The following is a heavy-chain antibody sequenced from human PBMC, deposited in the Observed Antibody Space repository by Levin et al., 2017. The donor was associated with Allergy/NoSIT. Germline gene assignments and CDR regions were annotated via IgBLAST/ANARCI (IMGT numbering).Heavy chain of an antibody. J-gene: IGHJ4*02. Sequence: SETLSLTCAVYGGSFSGYYWSWMRQPPGKGLEWIGEINHRGTANYNPSLRSRATISGDTSKNQFSLNLRSVTAADTAVYYCASSSGYSDYWGQGTLVTVSS. CDR2: INHRGTA. CDR1: GGSFSGYY. V-gene: IGHV4-34*01. D-gene: IGHD2-15*01. CDR3: ASSSGYSDY.